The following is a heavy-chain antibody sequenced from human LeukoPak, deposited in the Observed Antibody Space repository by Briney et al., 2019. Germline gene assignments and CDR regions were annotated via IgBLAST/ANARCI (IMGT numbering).Heavy chain of an antibody. Sequence: RPSETLSLTCAVYGGSFSGYYWSWIRQPPGKGLEWIGEINRSGSTNYNPSLKSRVTISVDTSKNQFSLKLSSVTAADTAVYYCARGRDYGGNSELGDYWGQGTLVTVSS. D-gene: IGHD4-23*01. V-gene: IGHV4-34*01. CDR3: ARGRDYGGNSELGDY. CDR1: GGSFSGYY. CDR2: INRSGST. J-gene: IGHJ4*02.